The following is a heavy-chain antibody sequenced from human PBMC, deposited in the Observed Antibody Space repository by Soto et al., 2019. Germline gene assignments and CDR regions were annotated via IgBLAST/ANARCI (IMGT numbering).Heavy chain of an antibody. CDR1: GYTFSNYY. D-gene: IGHD3-3*01. CDR2: INPRDGTT. Sequence: GASVKVSCKASGYTFSNYYMHWVRQAPGQGLEWMGIINPRDGTTSYAQKFWGRVTMSRDTSTSTVYMELSSLRSEDTAVYYCAAKVNDFWSGYPRGFDPWGQGTLVTVSS. CDR3: AAKVNDFWSGYPRGFDP. J-gene: IGHJ5*02. V-gene: IGHV1-46*01.